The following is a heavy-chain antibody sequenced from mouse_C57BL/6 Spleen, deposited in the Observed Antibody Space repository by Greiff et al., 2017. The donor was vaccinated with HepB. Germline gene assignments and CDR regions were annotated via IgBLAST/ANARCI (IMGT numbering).Heavy chain of an antibody. J-gene: IGHJ2*01. Sequence: VQLKQSGPELVKPGASVKISCKASGYTFTDYYMNWVKQSHGKSLEWIGDINPNNGGTSYNQKFKGKATLTVDKSSSTAYMELRSLTSEDSAVYYCARWVVTTRYYFDYWGQGTTLTVSS. CDR3: ARWVVTTRYYFDY. V-gene: IGHV1-26*01. D-gene: IGHD2-5*01. CDR1: GYTFTDYY. CDR2: INPNNGGT.